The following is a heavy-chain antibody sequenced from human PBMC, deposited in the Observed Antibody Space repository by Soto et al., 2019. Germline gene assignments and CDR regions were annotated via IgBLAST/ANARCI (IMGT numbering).Heavy chain of an antibody. CDR1: GFTFGDYA. V-gene: IGHV3-49*03. Sequence: PGGSLRLSCTASGFTFGDYAMSWFRQAPGKGLEWVGFIRSKAYGGTTEYAASVKGRFTISRDDSKSTAYLQMNSLKTEDTAVYYCTRDWITMIVVVSNNWFDPWGQGTLVTVSS. CDR2: IRSKAYGGTT. D-gene: IGHD3-22*01. CDR3: TRDWITMIVVVSNNWFDP. J-gene: IGHJ5*02.